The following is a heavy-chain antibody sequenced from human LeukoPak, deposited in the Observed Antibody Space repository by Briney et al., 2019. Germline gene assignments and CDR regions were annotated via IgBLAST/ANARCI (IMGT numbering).Heavy chain of an antibody. CDR3: AKGQDFWSGYYSGFDY. D-gene: IGHD3-3*01. CDR2: ISGSGGST. J-gene: IGHJ4*02. V-gene: IGHV3-23*01. CDR1: GFTFSSYA. Sequence: GGSLRLSCAASGFTFSSYAMSWVRQAPGKGLEWVSAISGSGGSTYYADSVKGRFTISRDNSKNTLYLQMNSLRAEDTAVYYCAKGQDFWSGYYSGFDYWGQGTLVTVSS.